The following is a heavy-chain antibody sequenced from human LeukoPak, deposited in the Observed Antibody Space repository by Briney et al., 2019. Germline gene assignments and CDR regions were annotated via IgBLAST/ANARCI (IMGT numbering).Heavy chain of an antibody. CDR2: ISYEGSVT. D-gene: IGHD3-10*01. V-gene: IGHV3-30*04. Sequence: PGGSLRLSCAASGFTFSNYAFHWVRQPPGKGLEWAAVISYEGSVTYYADSVKGRFTVSRDNFKNTLNLEMNSLRVEDTAVYYCVRDRAPWGGALGGAKGMDVWGGGTTVTVSS. CDR1: GFTFSNYA. J-gene: IGHJ6*04. CDR3: VRDRAPWGGALGGAKGMDV.